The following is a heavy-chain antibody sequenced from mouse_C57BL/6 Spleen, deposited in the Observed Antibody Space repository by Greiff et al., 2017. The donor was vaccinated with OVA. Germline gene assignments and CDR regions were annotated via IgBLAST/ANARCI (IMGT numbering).Heavy chain of an antibody. CDR1: GYAFSSYW. Sequence: QVHVKQSGAELVKPGASVKISCKASGYAFSSYWMNWVKQRPGKGLEWIGQIYPGDGDTNYNGKFKGKATLTADKSSSTAYMQLSSLTSEDSAVYVCARQPSSYAMDYWGQGTSVTVSS. CDR3: ARQPSSYAMDY. CDR2: IYPGDGDT. V-gene: IGHV1-80*01. J-gene: IGHJ4*01.